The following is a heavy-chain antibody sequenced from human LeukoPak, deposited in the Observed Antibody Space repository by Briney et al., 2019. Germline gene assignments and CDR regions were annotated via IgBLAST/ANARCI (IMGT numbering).Heavy chain of an antibody. J-gene: IGHJ4*02. CDR2: IYPDESNI. CDR1: GYSFATYW. D-gene: IGHD2-2*03. V-gene: IGHV5-51*01. CDR3: ARPPSRGYSSSFEY. Sequence: GESLKISCKGSGYSFATYWIAWVRQLPGKGLEWMGIIYPDESNIRYSPSFQGQVTISADKSISTAYLQWSSLKASDTAIYYCARPPSRGYSSSFEYWGQGTLVTVSS.